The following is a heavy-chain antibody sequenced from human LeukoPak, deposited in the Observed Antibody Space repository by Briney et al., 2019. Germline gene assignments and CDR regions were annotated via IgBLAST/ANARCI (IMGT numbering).Heavy chain of an antibody. J-gene: IGHJ6*03. D-gene: IGHD1-14*01. Sequence: GGSLRLSCAASGFTFSSYSMNWVRQAPGKGLEWVSSISSSSSYIYYADSVKGRFTISRDNAKNSLYLQMNSLRAEDTAVYYCAGLKVWYYYYYMDVWGKGTTVTVSS. CDR1: GFTFSSYS. V-gene: IGHV3-21*01. CDR3: AGLKVWYYYYYMDV. CDR2: ISSSSSYI.